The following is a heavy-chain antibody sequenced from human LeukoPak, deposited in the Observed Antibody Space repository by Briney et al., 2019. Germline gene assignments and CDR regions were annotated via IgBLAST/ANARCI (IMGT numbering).Heavy chain of an antibody. D-gene: IGHD3-22*01. CDR3: ARDLEIVVAIHAFDI. Sequence: SETLSLTCTVSGGSISSYYWSWIRQPAGKGLEWIGRIYTSGSTNYNPSLKSRVTMSVDTSKNQFSLNLSSVTAADTAVYYCARDLEIVVAIHAFDIWGQGTMVTVSS. CDR2: IYTSGST. V-gene: IGHV4-4*07. J-gene: IGHJ3*02. CDR1: GGSISSYY.